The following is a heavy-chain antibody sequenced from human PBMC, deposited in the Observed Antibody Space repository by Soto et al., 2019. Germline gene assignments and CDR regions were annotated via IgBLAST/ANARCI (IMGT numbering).Heavy chain of an antibody. CDR2: IYWDDDK. CDR1: GFSLSTSGVG. D-gene: IGHD5-18*01. Sequence: QITLKESGPTLVKPTQTLTLTCTFSGFSLSTSGVGVGWIRQPPGKALEWLALIYWDDDKRYSPSLKSRLTITXXTXKXXVVLTITNRDPVDTATYYCAHTSPRGYRYGYCLETWGQGTLVTVSS. J-gene: IGHJ4*02. V-gene: IGHV2-5*02. CDR3: AHTSPRGYRYGYCLET.